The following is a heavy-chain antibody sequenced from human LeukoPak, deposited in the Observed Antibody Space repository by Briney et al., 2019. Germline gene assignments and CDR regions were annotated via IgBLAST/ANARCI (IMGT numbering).Heavy chain of an antibody. J-gene: IGHJ4*02. CDR1: GFPFSVYE. D-gene: IGHD6-19*01. CDR3: ALLAVASDFDY. CDR2: IGSSGTTI. V-gene: IGHV3-48*03. Sequence: GGSLRLSCAVSGFPFSVYEMNWVRQAPGKGPEWVSNIGSSGTTIYYADSVRGRFSISRDNAKTSLYLQMNSLRVEDTAVYYCALLAVASDFDYWGQGALVTVSS.